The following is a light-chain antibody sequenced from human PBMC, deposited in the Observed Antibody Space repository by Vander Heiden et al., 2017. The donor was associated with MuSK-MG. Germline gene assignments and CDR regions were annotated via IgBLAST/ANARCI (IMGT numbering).Light chain of an antibody. CDR3: QQEKYSPIT. Sequence: DIQMTQSPSTLSASVGDTVSITCRASQSIDKWLAWYRQKPGNAPKLLIYAASSLEVGVPSRFSGSGSGTEFTLTISSLQPEDFASYYCQQEKYSPITFGQGTLMEIK. CDR2: AAS. CDR1: QSIDKW. J-gene: IGKJ5*01. V-gene: IGKV1-5*03.